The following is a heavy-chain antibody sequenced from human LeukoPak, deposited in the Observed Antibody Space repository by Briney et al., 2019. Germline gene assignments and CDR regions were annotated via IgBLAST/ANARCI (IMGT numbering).Heavy chain of an antibody. CDR3: AENPRLEGWIYFDS. V-gene: IGHV3-23*01. Sequence: GGSLRPSWAASGFTLSSYSMSWVRQAPGKGLEWVSCFSASGRRIDYAESVKGRFTISRDNSKNTPYLQMNSLTAEDTAVYYCAENPRLEGWIYFDSWGQGILVTVSS. D-gene: IGHD1-1*01. J-gene: IGHJ4*02. CDR2: FSASGRRI. CDR1: GFTLSSYS.